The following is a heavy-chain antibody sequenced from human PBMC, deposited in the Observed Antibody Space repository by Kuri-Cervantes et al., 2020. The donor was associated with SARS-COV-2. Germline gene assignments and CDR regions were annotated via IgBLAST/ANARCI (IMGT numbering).Heavy chain of an antibody. V-gene: IGHV4-39*01. CDR2: IYYLGNS. Sequence: SETLSLTCSVSGGTINSNTNYWAWPRQTPVKGLEWIGSIYYLGNSYYNPSLQSRVTISLDSSNNQFSLRLSSVTAADTAIYFCAKHVPQLSHDFWSGTNWFDPLGQGTLVTVAS. D-gene: IGHD3-3*01. CDR3: AKHVPQLSHDFWSGTNWFDP. CDR1: GGTINSNTNY. J-gene: IGHJ5*02.